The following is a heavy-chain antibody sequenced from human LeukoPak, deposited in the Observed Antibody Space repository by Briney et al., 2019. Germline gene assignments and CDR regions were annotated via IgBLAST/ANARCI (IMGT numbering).Heavy chain of an antibody. Sequence: PSETLSLTCTVSGGSISSSSYYWGWIRQPPGKGLEWIGSIYYSGSTYYNPSLKSRVTISVDTSKNHFPVKLSSVTAADTAVYYCAREYYFDSTGYLYWGQGILVTVSS. D-gene: IGHD3-22*01. CDR1: GGSISSSSYY. CDR3: AREYYFDSTGYLY. CDR2: IYYSGST. J-gene: IGHJ4*02. V-gene: IGHV4-39*02.